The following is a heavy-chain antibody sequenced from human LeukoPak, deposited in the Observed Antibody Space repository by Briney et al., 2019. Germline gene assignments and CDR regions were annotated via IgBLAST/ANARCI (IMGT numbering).Heavy chain of an antibody. J-gene: IGHJ1*01. CDR1: GFTFSSYA. D-gene: IGHD3-10*01. CDR3: AKYFASGSYYKLPH. CDR2: ISGSGAYT. V-gene: IGHV3-23*01. Sequence: PGGSLRLSCAASGFTFSSYAMSWVRQASGKGLEWVSTISGSGAYTYYADSVKGRFTISRDNSKNTLYLQMNSLRAEDTAVYYCAKYFASGSYYKLPHWGQGTLVTVSS.